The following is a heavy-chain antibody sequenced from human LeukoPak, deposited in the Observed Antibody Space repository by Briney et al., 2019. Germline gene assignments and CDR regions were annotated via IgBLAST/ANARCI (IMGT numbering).Heavy chain of an antibody. CDR3: ARGQYYYDSSGYYPPHDAFDI. Sequence: ASVKVSCKASGYTFTSCDINWVRQATGQGLEWMGWMNPNSGNTGYAQKFQGRVTITRNTSISTAYMELSSLRSEDTAVYYCARGQYYYDSSGYYPPHDAFDIWGQGTMVTVSS. CDR2: MNPNSGNT. CDR1: GYTFTSCD. J-gene: IGHJ3*02. V-gene: IGHV1-8*03. D-gene: IGHD3-22*01.